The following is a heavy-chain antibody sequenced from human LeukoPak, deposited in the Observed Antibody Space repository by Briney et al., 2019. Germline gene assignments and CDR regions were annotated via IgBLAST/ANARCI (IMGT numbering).Heavy chain of an antibody. CDR2: ISWNSGSI. J-gene: IGHJ4*02. V-gene: IGHV3-9*01. D-gene: IGHD3-3*01. CDR1: GFTFDDYA. Sequence: GGSLRLSCAASGFTFDDYAMHWVRQAPGKGLEWVSGISWNSGSIGYADSVKGRFTISRDNAKNSLYLQMNSLRAEDTAVYYCARTGVSGYIDYWGQGTLVTVSS. CDR3: ARTGVSGYIDY.